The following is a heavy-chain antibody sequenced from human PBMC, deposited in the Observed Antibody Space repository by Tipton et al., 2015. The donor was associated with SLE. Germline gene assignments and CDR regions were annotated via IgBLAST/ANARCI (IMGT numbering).Heavy chain of an antibody. CDR2: ISGSGGST. V-gene: IGHV3-23*01. Sequence: GSLRLSCAASGFTFSSYAMSWVRQAPGKGLEWVSAISGSGGSTYYADSVKGRFTISRDNSKNTLYLQMNSLRAEDTAVYYCARSGLGSWQQMVSDAFDIWGQGTMVTVSS. CDR3: ARSGLGSWQQMVSDAFDI. CDR1: GFTFSSYA. D-gene: IGHD6-13*01. J-gene: IGHJ3*02.